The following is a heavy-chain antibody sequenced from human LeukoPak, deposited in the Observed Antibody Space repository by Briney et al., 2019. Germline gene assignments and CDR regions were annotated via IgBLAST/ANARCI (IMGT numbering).Heavy chain of an antibody. V-gene: IGHV4-61*05. CDR2: IYYSGST. CDR3: ARGGKWELTYFDY. CDR1: GGSISSSSYY. D-gene: IGHD1-26*01. Sequence: SETLSLTCTVSGGSISSSSYYWGWIRQPPGKGLEWIGYIYYSGSTNYNPSLKSRVTISVDTSKNQFSLKLSSVTAADTAVYYCARGGKWELTYFDYWGQGTLVTVSS. J-gene: IGHJ4*02.